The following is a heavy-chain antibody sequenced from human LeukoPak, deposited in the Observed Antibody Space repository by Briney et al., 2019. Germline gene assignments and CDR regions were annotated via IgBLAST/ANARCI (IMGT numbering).Heavy chain of an antibody. CDR2: VSYDGGNK. CDR1: GFTFGSYG. J-gene: IGHJ3*01. CDR3: VRAIVGASVAFDF. Sequence: GGSLRLSCAASGFTFGSYGMHWVRQAPGKGLEWVAVVSYDGGNKYYADSVKGRFTISRDTSNNSLYLQMNSLRAEDTAVYYCVRAIVGASVAFDFWGQGTLVTVSS. D-gene: IGHD1-26*01. V-gene: IGHV3-30*03.